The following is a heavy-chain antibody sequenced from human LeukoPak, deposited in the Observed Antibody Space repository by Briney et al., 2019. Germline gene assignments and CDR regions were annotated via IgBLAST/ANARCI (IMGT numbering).Heavy chain of an antibody. D-gene: IGHD2-21*01. CDR2: INPSGGST. V-gene: IGHV1-46*01. CDR1: GYTFTNYY. Sequence: ASVKVSCKASGYTFTNYYMRWVRQAPGQGLEWMGIINPSGGSTNYAQKFQGRVTMTRDTSTSTVYMELSSLRSENTAVYYCARDESISILWWWGQGTLVTVSS. J-gene: IGHJ1*01. CDR3: ARDESISILWW.